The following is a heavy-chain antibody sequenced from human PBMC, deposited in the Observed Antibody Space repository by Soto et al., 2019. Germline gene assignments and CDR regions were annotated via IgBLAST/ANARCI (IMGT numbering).Heavy chain of an antibody. V-gene: IGHV3-33*01. J-gene: IGHJ6*03. CDR2: IWYDGSNK. CDR1: GFTFSSYG. D-gene: IGHD4-17*01. CDR3: ARDPTTRYYCYMDV. Sequence: QVQLVESGGGVVQPGRSLRLSCAASGFTFSSYGMHWVRQAPGKGLEWVAVIWYDGSNKYYADSVKGRFTISRVNSKNTLYLQMNSLRAEDTAVYYCARDPTTRYYCYMDVWGKGTTVTVSS.